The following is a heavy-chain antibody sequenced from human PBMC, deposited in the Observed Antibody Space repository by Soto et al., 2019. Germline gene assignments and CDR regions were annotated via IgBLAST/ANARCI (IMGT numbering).Heavy chain of an antibody. D-gene: IGHD5-12*01. J-gene: IGHJ4*02. V-gene: IGHV1-69*17. CDR2: IIPIIGVT. Sequence: QVQLVQSGAEVKRPGSSVKVSCESSGDTFNSYVISWVRQAPGQGLEWMGGIIPIIGVTHYAQKFQGRVTISALSSTGTAYMELTNLGFEDTALYYCAREWLGAKGAGHWGQGTLVTVSS. CDR3: AREWLGAKGAGH. CDR1: GDTFNSYV.